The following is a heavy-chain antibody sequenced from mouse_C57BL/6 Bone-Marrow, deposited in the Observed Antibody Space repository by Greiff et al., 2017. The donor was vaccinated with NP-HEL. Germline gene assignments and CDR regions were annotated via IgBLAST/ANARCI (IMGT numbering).Heavy chain of an antibody. V-gene: IGHV5-6*02. J-gene: IGHJ4*01. CDR3: ARHPHLYAMDY. Sequence: EVKLVEPGGDLVKPGGSLKLSCAASGFTFSSYGMSWVHQTPDQRLEWVATISSGGSYTYYPDSVKGRFTISRDNAKNTLYLQMSSLKSEGTAMYDCARHPHLYAMDYWGQGTSVTVSS. CDR1: GFTFSSYG. CDR2: ISSGGSYT.